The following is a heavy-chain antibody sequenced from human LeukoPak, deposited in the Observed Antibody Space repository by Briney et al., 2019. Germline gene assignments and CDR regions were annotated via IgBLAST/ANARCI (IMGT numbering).Heavy chain of an antibody. CDR2: IYYSGST. CDR3: ARASYDILTGYSPFFFDY. J-gene: IGHJ4*02. D-gene: IGHD3-9*01. Sequence: SETLSLTCTVSGGSISSYYWSWIRQPPGKGLEWIGYIYYSGSTNYNPSLKGRVTISVDTSKNQFSLKLSSVTAADTAVYYCARASYDILTGYSPFFFDYWGQGTLVTVSS. V-gene: IGHV4-59*01. CDR1: GGSISSYY.